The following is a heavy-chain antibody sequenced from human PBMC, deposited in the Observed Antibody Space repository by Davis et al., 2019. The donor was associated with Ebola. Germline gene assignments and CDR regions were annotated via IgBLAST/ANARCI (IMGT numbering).Heavy chain of an antibody. CDR3: AKAPYKVYSSSSYYFDY. D-gene: IGHD6-6*01. J-gene: IGHJ4*02. CDR2: IGTESDT. CDR1: GFTFSDYD. V-gene: IGHV3-13*01. Sequence: GESLKISCVGSGFTFSDYDMHWVRQPTGRGLEWVSTIGTESDTDYPASVKGRFTISRDNAKNSLYLQMNSLRAEDTAVYYCAKAPYKVYSSSSYYFDYWGQGTLVTVSS.